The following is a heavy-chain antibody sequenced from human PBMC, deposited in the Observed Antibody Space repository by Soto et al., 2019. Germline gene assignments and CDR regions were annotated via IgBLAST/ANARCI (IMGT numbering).Heavy chain of an antibody. CDR3: ARQSSSWPDYFES. V-gene: IGHV5-51*01. CDR2: IYPADSDT. J-gene: IGHJ4*02. CDR1: GYRFTSHW. Sequence: GESLKISCKAAGYRFTSHWIGWVRQMPGKGLEWMRIIYPADSDTRYIPAFQRQVTISADKSFSTAYLRWSSLKATYTAMYYFARQSSSWPDYFESWGQGTLV. D-gene: IGHD6-13*01.